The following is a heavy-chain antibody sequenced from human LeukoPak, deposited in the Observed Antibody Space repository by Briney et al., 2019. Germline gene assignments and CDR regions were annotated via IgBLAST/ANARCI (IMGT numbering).Heavy chain of an antibody. CDR2: ISSSGSTI. J-gene: IGHJ4*02. CDR1: GFTFSDYY. Sequence: GGSLRLSCAASGFTFSDYYMSRIRQAPGKGLEWVSYISSSGSTIYYADSVKSRFTISRDNAKNSLYLQMNSLRAEDTAVYYCAREGSTTVTSDLFDYWGQGTLVTVSS. CDR3: AREGSTTVTSDLFDY. D-gene: IGHD4-17*01. V-gene: IGHV3-11*01.